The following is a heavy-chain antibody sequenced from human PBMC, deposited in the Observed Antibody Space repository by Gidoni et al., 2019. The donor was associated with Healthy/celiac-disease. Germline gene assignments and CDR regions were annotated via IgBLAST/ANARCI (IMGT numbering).Heavy chain of an antibody. CDR2: INAGNGNT. V-gene: IGHV1-3*01. Sequence: VQLVQSGAEVKKPGASVKVSCKASGYTFTSYAMHWVRQAPGQRLEWMGWINAGNGNTKYSQKFQGRVTITRDTSASTAYMELSSLRSEDTAVYYCARDRGLVGRYYGMDVWGQGTTVTVSS. J-gene: IGHJ6*02. CDR3: ARDRGLVGRYYGMDV. D-gene: IGHD6-6*01. CDR1: GYTFTSYA.